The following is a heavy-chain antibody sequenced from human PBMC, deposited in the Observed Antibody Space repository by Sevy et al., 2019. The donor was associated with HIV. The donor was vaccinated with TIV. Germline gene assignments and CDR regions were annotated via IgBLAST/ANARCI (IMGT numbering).Heavy chain of an antibody. CDR3: ARGVVVPAAINPYYYMDV. J-gene: IGHJ6*03. D-gene: IGHD2-2*02. CDR2: IIPIFGTA. Sequence: ASVKVSCKASGGTFSSYAISWVRQAPGQGLEWMGGIIPIFGTANYAQKFQGRVTITADESTSTAYMELSSLRSEDTAVYYCARGVVVPAAINPYYYMDVWGKGTTVTVSS. V-gene: IGHV1-69*13. CDR1: GGTFSSYA.